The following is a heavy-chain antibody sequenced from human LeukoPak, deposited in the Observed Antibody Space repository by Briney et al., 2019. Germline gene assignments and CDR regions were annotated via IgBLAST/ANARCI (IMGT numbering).Heavy chain of an antibody. CDR1: GFTFSGYG. CDR2: ISYDGSNK. J-gene: IGHJ4*02. D-gene: IGHD3-10*01. CDR3: ATSERGGDDY. Sequence: GGSLRLSCAASGFTFSGYGMHWVRQAPGKGLEWVAVISYDGSNKYYADSVKGRFTISRDNSKNTLYLQMNSLRAEDTAVYYCATSERGGDDYWGQGTLVTVSS. V-gene: IGHV3-30*03.